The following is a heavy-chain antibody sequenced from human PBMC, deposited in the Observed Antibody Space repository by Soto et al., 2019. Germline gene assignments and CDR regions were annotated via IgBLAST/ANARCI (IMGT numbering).Heavy chain of an antibody. CDR1: AGSIRSYG. D-gene: IGHD3-10*01. J-gene: IGHJ6*02. CDR2: IYYSGST. CDR3: ATGGGRFNYGMDV. V-gene: IGHV4-59*01. Sequence: SETLSLTWTAYAGSIRSYGWSWIRQPPGKRLEWLGYIYYSGSTNYNPSLKSRVTISVDTSKNQLSLKLSSVTPADTAVYYCATGGGRFNYGMDVWGQGTTV.